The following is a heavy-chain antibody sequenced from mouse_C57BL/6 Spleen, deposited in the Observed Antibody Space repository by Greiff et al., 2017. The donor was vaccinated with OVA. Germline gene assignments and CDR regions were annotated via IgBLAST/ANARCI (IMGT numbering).Heavy chain of an antibody. V-gene: IGHV1-26*01. CDR3: ARKGLQGMDY. Sequence: EVQLQQSGPELVKPGASVKISCKASGYTFTDYYMNWVKQSHGKSLEWIGDINPNNGGTSYNQKFKGKATLTVDKSSSTAYMELRSLTSEDSAVYYCARKGLQGMDYWGQGTSVTVSS. CDR1: GYTFTDYY. D-gene: IGHD2-10*01. CDR2: INPNNGGT. J-gene: IGHJ4*01.